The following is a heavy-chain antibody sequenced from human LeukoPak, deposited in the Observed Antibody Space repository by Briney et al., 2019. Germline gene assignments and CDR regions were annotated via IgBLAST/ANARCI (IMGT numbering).Heavy chain of an antibody. CDR1: GGSISSGNW. CDR3: AKNGEVLSWFDP. V-gene: IGHV4-4*02. CDR2: IYHSGST. D-gene: IGHD3-10*01. J-gene: IGHJ5*02. Sequence: SGTLSLTCAVSGGSISSGNWWSWVRQPPGKGLEWIGEIYHSGSTNYNPSLKSRVTISVDKSKNQFSLKLTSVTAADTAVYSCAKNGEVLSWFDPWGQGTLVTVSS.